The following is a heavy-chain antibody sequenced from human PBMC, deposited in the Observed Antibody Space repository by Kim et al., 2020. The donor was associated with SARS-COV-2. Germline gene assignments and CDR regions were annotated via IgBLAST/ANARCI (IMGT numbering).Heavy chain of an antibody. CDR3: ARDYLAAAGWDGY. CDR1: GGTFSSYA. V-gene: IGHV1-69*13. J-gene: IGHJ4*02. CDR2: IIPIFGTA. Sequence: SVKVSCKASGGTFSSYAISWVRQAPGQGLEWMGGIIPIFGTANYAQKFQGRVTITADESTSTAYMELSSLRSEDTAVYYCARDYLAAAGWDGYWGQGTLVTVSS. D-gene: IGHD6-13*01.